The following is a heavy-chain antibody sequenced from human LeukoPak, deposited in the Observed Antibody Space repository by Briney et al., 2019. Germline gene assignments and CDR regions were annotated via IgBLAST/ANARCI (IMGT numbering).Heavy chain of an antibody. V-gene: IGHV3-30*02. D-gene: IGHD3-3*01. Sequence: PGGSLRLSCAASGFTFSNYGMHWVRQAPGKGLEWVTFIQFDGSSKYYADSVRGRFIISRDDSKNTVYLQMNSLRPEDTAMYYCAKVSVFGVAPLFDYWGQGSLVTVSS. CDR2: IQFDGSSK. CDR1: GFTFSNYG. J-gene: IGHJ4*02. CDR3: AKVSVFGVAPLFDY.